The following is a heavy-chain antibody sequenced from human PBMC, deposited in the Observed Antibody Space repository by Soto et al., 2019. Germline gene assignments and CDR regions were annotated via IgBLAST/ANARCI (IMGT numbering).Heavy chain of an antibody. V-gene: IGHV1-46*01. Sequence: ASVKGSCKASGYTFTSYYMHWVRQAPGQGLEWMGIINPSGGSTSYAQKFQGRVTMTRDTSTSTVYMELSSLRSEDTAVYYCARTGDYYHSSGYYYLPDYWGQRTLVTVSS. D-gene: IGHD3-22*01. CDR1: GYTFTSYY. CDR3: ARTGDYYHSSGYYYLPDY. CDR2: INPSGGST. J-gene: IGHJ4*02.